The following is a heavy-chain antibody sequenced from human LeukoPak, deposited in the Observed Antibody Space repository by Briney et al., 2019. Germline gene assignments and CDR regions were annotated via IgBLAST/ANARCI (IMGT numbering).Heavy chain of an antibody. CDR2: ISSSSSYI. D-gene: IGHD6-19*01. CDR1: GFTFSSYS. J-gene: IGHJ5*02. Sequence: TGGSLRLSCAASGFTFSSYSMNWVRQAPGKGLEWVSSISSSSSYIYYADSVKGRFTISRDNAKNSLYLQMNSLRAEDTAVYYCASFTGWFWFDPWGQGTLVTVSS. CDR3: ASFTGWFWFDP. V-gene: IGHV3-21*01.